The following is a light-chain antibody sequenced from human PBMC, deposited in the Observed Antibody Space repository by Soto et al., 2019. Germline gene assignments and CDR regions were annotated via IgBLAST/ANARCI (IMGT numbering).Light chain of an antibody. CDR1: HDIRYD. CDR2: EAS. J-gene: IGKJ2*01. CDR3: LQHNIFPYT. Sequence: DLQMTQSPSSQSASVGDRVTITCRASHDIRYDLGWFQQKPGKAPTRLIYEASRLQSGVPPRFSGSRSGTEFTLTINSLQPEDSATYYCLQHNIFPYTFGQGTKLEIK. V-gene: IGKV1-17*01.